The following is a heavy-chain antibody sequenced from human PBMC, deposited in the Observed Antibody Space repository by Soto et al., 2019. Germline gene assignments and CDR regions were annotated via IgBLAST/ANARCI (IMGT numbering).Heavy chain of an antibody. D-gene: IGHD3-22*01. CDR3: AGGDYYHSSGYYFYYYTMDV. Sequence: SETLSLTCSVSGDSINSGAYYWAWIRQPPGKGLEWIGSVYFSGTTYYNPSLNSRVRISVETSKNQFSLNLSSVTAADTAVYYCAGGDYYHSSGYYFYYYTMDVWGQGTTVTVSS. J-gene: IGHJ6*02. CDR1: GDSINSGAYY. V-gene: IGHV4-39*01. CDR2: VYFSGTT.